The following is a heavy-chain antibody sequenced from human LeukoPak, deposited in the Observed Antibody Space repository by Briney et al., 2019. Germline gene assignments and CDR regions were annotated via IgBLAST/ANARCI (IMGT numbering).Heavy chain of an antibody. D-gene: IGHD3-22*01. CDR2: ISYDGSNK. CDR1: GFTFSSYA. V-gene: IGHV3-30-3*01. Sequence: SGGSLRLSCAASGFTFSSYAMHWVRQAPGKGLEWVAVISYDGSNKYYADSVKGRFTISRDNSKNTLYLQMNSLRAEDTAVYYCASSITMIVVVITTPLFDYWGQGTLVTVSS. CDR3: ASSITMIVVVITTPLFDY. J-gene: IGHJ4*02.